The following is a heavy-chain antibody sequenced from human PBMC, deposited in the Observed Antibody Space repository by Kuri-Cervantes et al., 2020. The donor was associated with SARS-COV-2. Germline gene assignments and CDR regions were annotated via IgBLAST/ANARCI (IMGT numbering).Heavy chain of an antibody. CDR1: GFTFSSYG. V-gene: IGHV3-33*06. CDR3: AKEGYYYGSSGYYLFDY. J-gene: IGHJ4*02. Sequence: GESLKISCAASGFTFSSYGMHWVRQAPGKGLEWVAVIWYDGSNKYYADSVKGRFTISRDNSKNTLYLQMNSLRAEDTAVYYCAKEGYYYGSSGYYLFDYWGQGTLVTVSS. CDR2: IWYDGSNK. D-gene: IGHD3-22*01.